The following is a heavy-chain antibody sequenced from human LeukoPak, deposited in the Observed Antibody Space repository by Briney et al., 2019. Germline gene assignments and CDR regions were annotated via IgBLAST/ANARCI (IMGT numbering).Heavy chain of an antibody. D-gene: IGHD3-9*01. CDR3: ARRNEYYDILTGYYLYYFDY. J-gene: IGHJ4*02. Sequence: PSQTLSLTCTVSGGSISSGSYYWSWIRQPAGKGLEWIGRIYTSGSTNYNPSLKSRVTISVDTSKNQFSLKLSSVTAADTAVYYCARRNEYYDILTGYYLYYFDYWGQGTLVTVSS. CDR2: IYTSGST. V-gene: IGHV4-61*02. CDR1: GGSISSGSYY.